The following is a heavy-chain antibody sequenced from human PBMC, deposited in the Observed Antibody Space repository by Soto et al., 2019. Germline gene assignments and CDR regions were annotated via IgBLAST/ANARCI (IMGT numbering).Heavy chain of an antibody. J-gene: IGHJ4*02. CDR2: ISSGGTTI. D-gene: IGHD3-3*01. V-gene: IGHV3-48*03. CDR1: GFTFSSYE. Sequence: ESGGGLVQPGGSLRLSCAASGFTFSSYEMNWVRQAPGKGLEWVSYISSGGTTIYYADSVKGRFTISRDNAKNSLYLQMNSLRAEDTAIYYCARALDFWSGYLPDWGQGTLVTVSS. CDR3: ARALDFWSGYLPD.